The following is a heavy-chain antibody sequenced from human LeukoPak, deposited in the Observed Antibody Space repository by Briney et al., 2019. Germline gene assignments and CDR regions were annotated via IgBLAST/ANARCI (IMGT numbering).Heavy chain of an antibody. D-gene: IGHD1-26*01. CDR3: AREGELHGPYFVY. Sequence: HPGRSLRLACAASGFTFSSYEMNWVRQGPGEGLEWVSYIRVGGITIYNADSVKGRFTISRDNAKNSLYLQMNSLRADDTAVYYCAREGELHGPYFVYWGQGTLVSVSS. J-gene: IGHJ4*02. CDR2: IRVGGITI. CDR1: GFTFSSYE. V-gene: IGHV3-48*03.